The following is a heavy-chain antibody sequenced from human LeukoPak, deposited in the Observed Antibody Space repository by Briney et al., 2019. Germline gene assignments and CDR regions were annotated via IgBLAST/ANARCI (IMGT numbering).Heavy chain of an antibody. D-gene: IGHD3-10*02. J-gene: IGHJ6*04. CDR3: AELGITMIGGV. Sequence: GGSLRLSCAASGFTFTNYEMNWVRQAPGKGLEWVSYISSSGSTIYYADSVKGRFTISRDNAKNSLYLQMNSLRAEDTAVYYCAELGITMIGGVWGKGTTVTISS. V-gene: IGHV3-48*03. CDR2: ISSSGSTI. CDR1: GFTFTNYE.